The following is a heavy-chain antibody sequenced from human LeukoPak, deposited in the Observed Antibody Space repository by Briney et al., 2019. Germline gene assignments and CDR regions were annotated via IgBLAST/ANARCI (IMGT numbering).Heavy chain of an antibody. CDR3: SNFKSVAGTYYFDS. V-gene: IGHV3-74*01. J-gene: IGHJ4*02. CDR1: GCAFGNYW. D-gene: IGHD2-15*01. CDR2: ISRDGSNT. Sequence: PGGSLRLSCAAPGCAFGNYWMHWVRQAPGKGLVWVSRISRDGSNTNYADSVKGRFTISRDNAKSTLYLQMNSLRAEDTAVYFCSNFKSVAGTYYFDSWGQGTLVTVFS.